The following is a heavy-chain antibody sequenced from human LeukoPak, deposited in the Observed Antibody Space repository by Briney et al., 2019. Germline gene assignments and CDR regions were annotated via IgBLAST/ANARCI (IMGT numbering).Heavy chain of an antibody. CDR3: ARERSYGFDY. V-gene: IGHV3-48*01. CDR1: GFTFYDYS. D-gene: IGHD1-26*01. J-gene: IGHJ4*02. CDR2: ISSGGSTT. Sequence: GGSLRLSCAASGFTFYDYSMNWVRQAPGKGLEWVSYISSGGSTTYYADSVKGRFTISRDNSKNTLYLQMNSLRAEDTAVYYCARERSYGFDYWGQGTLVTVSS.